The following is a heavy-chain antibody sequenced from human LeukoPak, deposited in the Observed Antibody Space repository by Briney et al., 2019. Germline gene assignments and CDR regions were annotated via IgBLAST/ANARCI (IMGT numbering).Heavy chain of an antibody. CDR2: INPGGSST. CDR1: GFTFSSYW. V-gene: IGHV3-74*01. D-gene: IGHD1-14*01. J-gene: IGHJ4*02. CDR3: ARSNQADDY. Sequence: PGESLRLSCAASGFTFSSYWMHWVRQVPGKGLVWVSRINPGGSSTAYADSVKGRFTISRDNAKNTLYLQMDSLRAEDTAIYYCARSNQADDYWGQGTLVTVSS.